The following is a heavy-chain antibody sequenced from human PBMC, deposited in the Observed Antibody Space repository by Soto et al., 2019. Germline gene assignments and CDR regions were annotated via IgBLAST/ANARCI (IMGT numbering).Heavy chain of an antibody. CDR3: AKDLLLWFGDLTIPYYFDY. CDR1: GFTFSINA. V-gene: IGHV3-23*01. CDR2: ISGSGGST. D-gene: IGHD3-10*01. Sequence: PGGSLRLSCAASGFTFSINAMSWVRQAPGKGLEWVSAISGSGGSTYYADSVKGRFTISRDNSKNTLYLQMNSLRAEDTAVYYCAKDLLLWFGDLTIPYYFDYWGQGTLVTVSS. J-gene: IGHJ4*02.